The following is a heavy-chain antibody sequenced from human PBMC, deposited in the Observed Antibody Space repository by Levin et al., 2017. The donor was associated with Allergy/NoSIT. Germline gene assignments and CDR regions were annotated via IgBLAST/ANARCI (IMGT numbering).Heavy chain of an antibody. CDR2: IYYSGST. V-gene: IGHV4-39*07. J-gene: IGHJ5*02. CDR3: ARAHYYGSGNRWFDP. CDR1: GGSISSSSYY. D-gene: IGHD3-10*01. Sequence: SETLSLTCTVSGGSISSSSYYWGWIRQPPGKGLEWIGSIYYSGSTYYNPSLKSRVTMSVDTSKNQFSLKLSSVTAADTAVYYCARAHYYGSGNRWFDPWGQGTLVTVSS.